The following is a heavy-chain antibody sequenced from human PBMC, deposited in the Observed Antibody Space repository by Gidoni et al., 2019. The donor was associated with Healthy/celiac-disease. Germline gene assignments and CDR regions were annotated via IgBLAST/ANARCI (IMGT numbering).Heavy chain of an antibody. CDR3: ATDGVVAATRGFPLDY. D-gene: IGHD2-15*01. V-gene: IGHV1-24*01. Sequence: QVQLVQSGAEVKKPGASVKVSCKVSGYTLTELSMHWVRQAPGKGLEWMGGFDPEDGETIYAQEFQGRVTMTEDTSTDTAYMELSSLRSEDTAVYYCATDGVVAATRGFPLDYWGQGTLVTVSS. CDR2: FDPEDGET. CDR1: GYTLTELS. J-gene: IGHJ4*02.